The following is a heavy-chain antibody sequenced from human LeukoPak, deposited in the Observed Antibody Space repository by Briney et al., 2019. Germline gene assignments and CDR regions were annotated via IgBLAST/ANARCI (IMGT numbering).Heavy chain of an antibody. CDR2: IYTTGNT. Sequence: PGGSLRLSCTVSGFTVSSNSMSWVRQAPGKGLEWVSFIYTTGNTHNSDSVKGRFTISRDSSKNTLYLQMNSLRAEDTAVYYCARALVAAGTIYYYYYMDVWGKGTTVTVSS. J-gene: IGHJ6*03. CDR3: ARALVAAGTIYYYYYMDV. V-gene: IGHV3-53*01. CDR1: GFTVSSNS. D-gene: IGHD6-13*01.